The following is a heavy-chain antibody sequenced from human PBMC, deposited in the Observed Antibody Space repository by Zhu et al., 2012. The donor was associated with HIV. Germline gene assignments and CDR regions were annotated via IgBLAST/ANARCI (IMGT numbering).Heavy chain of an antibody. V-gene: IGHV4-59*11. CDR3: ARSVKGQLVFDS. J-gene: IGHJ4*02. CDR1: GGSMSSHY. D-gene: IGHD1-1*01. Sequence: QVQLQESGPQLVKPSETLSLTCTVSGGSMSSHYWNWVRQPPGKGLQWIGYMYSSGSTKYNFSLKSRVAISLDMSENQFSLNLSSVTTADTAVYYCARSVKGQLVFDSWGQGALVTVSS. CDR2: MYSSGST.